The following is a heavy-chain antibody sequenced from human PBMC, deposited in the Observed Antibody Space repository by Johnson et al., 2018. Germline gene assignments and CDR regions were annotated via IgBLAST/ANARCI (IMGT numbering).Heavy chain of an antibody. CDR3: ARDSPGGGWPLDAFDI. CDR1: GGSISTYY. CDR2: IYYSGSI. Sequence: QVQLQESGPGLVKHSETLSLTCTVSGGSISTYYWSWIRQPPGKGLEWIGYIYYSGSINSNPSLQSRVTISVDTSKNQFSLQLNSVTPEDPAGYYCARDSPGGGWPLDAFDIWGQGTMVTVSS. J-gene: IGHJ3*02. D-gene: IGHD6-19*01. V-gene: IGHV4-59*12.